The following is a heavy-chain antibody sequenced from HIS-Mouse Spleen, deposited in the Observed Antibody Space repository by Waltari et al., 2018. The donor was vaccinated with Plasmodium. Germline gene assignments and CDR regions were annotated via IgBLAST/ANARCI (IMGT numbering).Heavy chain of an antibody. Sequence: SGYYWSWIRQPPGKGLEWIGEINHSGSTNYNPSLKSRVTISVDTSKNQFSLKLSSVTAADTAVYYCARGPGYSSGWYYFDYWGQGTLVTVSS. V-gene: IGHV4-34*01. J-gene: IGHJ4*02. CDR3: ARGPGYSSGWYYFDY. CDR2: INHSGST. CDR1: SGYY. D-gene: IGHD6-19*01.